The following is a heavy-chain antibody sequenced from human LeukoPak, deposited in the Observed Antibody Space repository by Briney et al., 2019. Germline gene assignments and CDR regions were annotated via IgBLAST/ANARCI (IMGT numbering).Heavy chain of an antibody. CDR2: IYNSEGGT. CDR3: ARRFSSGWSPTYDY. J-gene: IGHJ4*02. D-gene: IGHD6-19*01. V-gene: IGHV4-59*01. CDR1: GGSLSTYY. Sequence: SETLSLTCTVSGGSLSTYYWGWIRQPPGKGLEWIGYIYNSEGGTNSNPSLKSRLTISEDTSKNQFSLKLRSVTVADTAVYFCARRFSSGWSPTYDYWGQGILVTVSS.